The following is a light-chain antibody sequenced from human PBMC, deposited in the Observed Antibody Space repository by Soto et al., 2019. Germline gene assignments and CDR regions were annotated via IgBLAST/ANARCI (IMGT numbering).Light chain of an antibody. J-gene: IGKJ4*01. CDR1: QSVSNW. V-gene: IGKV1-5*03. CDR3: QQYETYPRT. Sequence: DIQMTQAPSALSASGGDRVTITCRARQSVSNWLAWYRQKPGEAPKLLIYQGFILERGVRSRFSGSGSGTEFTLTISSLQPDDFATLYWQQYETYPRTFGPGTKVEVK. CDR2: QGF.